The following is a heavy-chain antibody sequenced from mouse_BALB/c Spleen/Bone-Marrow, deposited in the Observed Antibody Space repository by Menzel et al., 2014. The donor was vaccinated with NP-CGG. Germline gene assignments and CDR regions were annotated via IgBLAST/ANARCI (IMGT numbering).Heavy chain of an antibody. Sequence: LKDSGSELVRPGASVKLSRKASGYTFTSYWMHWVKQRPGQGLEWIGNIYPGSGTAKYDEKFKNKATLTVDTSSSTAYMQLSSLTSEDSAVYYCARFDGYDVGFAYWGQGTLVTVS. J-gene: IGHJ3*01. D-gene: IGHD2-2*01. CDR1: GYTFTSYW. V-gene: IGHV1S22*01. CDR2: IYPGSGTA. CDR3: ARFDGYDVGFAY.